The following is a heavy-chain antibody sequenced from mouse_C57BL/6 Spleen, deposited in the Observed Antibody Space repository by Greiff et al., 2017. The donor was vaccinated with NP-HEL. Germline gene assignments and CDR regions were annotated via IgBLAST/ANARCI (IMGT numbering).Heavy chain of an antibody. CDR2: INPSNGGT. Sequence: VQLQQPGTELVKPGASVKLSCKASGYTFTSYWMHWVKQRPGQGLEWIGNINPSNGGTNYNEKIKSKATLTVDKSSSTAYMQLSSLTSEDSEVYYCARKGYYKDYFDYWGKGTTLTVSS. CDR1: GYTFTSYW. J-gene: IGHJ2*01. CDR3: ARKGYYKDYFDY. D-gene: IGHD2-12*01. V-gene: IGHV1-53*01.